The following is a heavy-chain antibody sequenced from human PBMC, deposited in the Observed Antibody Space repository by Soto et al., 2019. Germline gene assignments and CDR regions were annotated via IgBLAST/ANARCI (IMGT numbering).Heavy chain of an antibody. V-gene: IGHV1-2*02. J-gene: IGHJ4*02. CDR3: ARDPIGGGAPYYCDY. CDR1: GCTFTGGY. D-gene: IGHD3-16*01. CDR2: INPNTGGT. Sequence: ASVKVYCKASGCTFTGGYMHWVRQPPGQGLEWMGWINPNTGGTDYAQKLQGRVTMTRDTSISTAYMELSMLTSDDTAVYFCARDPIGGGAPYYCDYWGQGTLVTVSS.